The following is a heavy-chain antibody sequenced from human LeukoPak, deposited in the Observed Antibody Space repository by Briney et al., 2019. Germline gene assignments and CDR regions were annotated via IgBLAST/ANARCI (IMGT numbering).Heavy chain of an antibody. J-gene: IGHJ6*03. CDR2: IYTSGST. Sequence: PSETLSLTCTVSGGSISSGSYYWSWIRQPAGKGLEWIGRIYTSGSTNYNPSLKSRVTISVDTSKNQFSLKLSSVTAADTAVYYCASLDYYGERGSYMDVWGKGTTVTVSS. CDR1: GGSISSGSYY. V-gene: IGHV4-61*02. CDR3: ASLDYYGERGSYMDV. D-gene: IGHD3-10*01.